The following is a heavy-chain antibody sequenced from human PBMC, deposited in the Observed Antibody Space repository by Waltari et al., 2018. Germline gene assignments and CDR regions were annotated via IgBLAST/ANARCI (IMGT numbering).Heavy chain of an antibody. CDR3: ATGGWGFYLDN. D-gene: IGHD7-27*01. CDR1: GFTFSSYS. CDR2: ISSTGTYT. J-gene: IGHJ4*02. Sequence: EVQLVESGGGLVKPGGSLRPSFAASGFTFSSYSMNWVRQAPGKGLGWISSISSTGTYTHYADSVKGRFTISRDNAKNSLYLQMNSLRAEDTGVYWCATGGWGFYLDNWGQGTLVTFSS. V-gene: IGHV3-21*01.